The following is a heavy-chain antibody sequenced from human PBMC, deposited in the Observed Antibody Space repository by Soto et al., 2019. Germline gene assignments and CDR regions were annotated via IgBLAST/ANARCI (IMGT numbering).Heavy chain of an antibody. CDR2: MDFRGTT. J-gene: IGHJ5*02. V-gene: IGHV4-39*02. CDR3: SRRAPEGFDP. Sequence: SWTLSLTCTVSGGSMSSSSYLWAWIRRPPGKGLEWIGSMDFRGTTYTNPSLESRVTISVDTSKNHFSLKLDSVTAADTALYYCSRRAPEGFDPWGRGTLVTVSS. CDR1: GGSMSSSSYL.